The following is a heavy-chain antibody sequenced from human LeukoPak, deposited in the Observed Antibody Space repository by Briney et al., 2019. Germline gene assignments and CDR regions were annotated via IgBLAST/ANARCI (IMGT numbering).Heavy chain of an antibody. D-gene: IGHD5-12*01. CDR1: GYTLTELS. V-gene: IGHV1-24*01. J-gene: IGHJ3*02. CDR3: ARQLDSGYDLNDAFDI. Sequence: GASVKVSCKVSGYTLTELSMHWVRQAPGKGLEWMGGFDPEDGETIYAQKFQGRVTITADESTSTAYMELSSLRSEDTAVYYCARQLDSGYDLNDAFDIWGQGTMVTVSS. CDR2: FDPEDGET.